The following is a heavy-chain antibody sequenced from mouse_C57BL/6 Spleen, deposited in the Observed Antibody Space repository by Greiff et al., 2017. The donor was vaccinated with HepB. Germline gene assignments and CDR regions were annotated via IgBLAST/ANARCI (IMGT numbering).Heavy chain of an antibody. V-gene: IGHV5-12*01. CDR2: ISNGGGST. CDR1: GFTFSDYY. D-gene: IGHD1-1*01. CDR3: ARHGYYGSLDY. Sequence: EVHLVESGGGLVQPGGSLKLSCAASGFTFSDYYMYWVRQTPEKRLEWVAYISNGGGSTYYPDTVKGRFTISRDNAKNTLYLQMSRLKSEDTAMYYCARHGYYGSLDYWGQGTTLTVSS. J-gene: IGHJ2*01.